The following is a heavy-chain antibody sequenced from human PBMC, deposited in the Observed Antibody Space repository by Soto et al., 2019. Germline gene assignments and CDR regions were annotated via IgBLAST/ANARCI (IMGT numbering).Heavy chain of an antibody. CDR2: IYYRGNA. Sequence: ASETLSLTCTVSGVTISSYYWSWIRQPPGKGLEWIGYIYYRGNAYYNPSLQTRVTISLDKSKSQFSLKLNSVTAADSAVYFCARLEGLATISYYFDFWGPGALVTVSS. J-gene: IGHJ4*02. CDR1: GVTISSYY. V-gene: IGHV4-59*04. D-gene: IGHD1-1*01. CDR3: ARLEGLATISYYFDF.